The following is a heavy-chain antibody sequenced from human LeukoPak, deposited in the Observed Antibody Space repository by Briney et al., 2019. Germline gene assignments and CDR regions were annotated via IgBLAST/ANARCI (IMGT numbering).Heavy chain of an antibody. Sequence: PGGFLRLSCAASGFTVSSNYMSWVRQAPGKGLEWVSVIYSGGSTYYADSVKGRFTISGDNSKNTLYLQMNSLRAEDTAVYYCAREGVVPAAGFDYWGQGTLVTVSS. CDR1: GFTVSSNY. CDR3: AREGVVPAAGFDY. CDR2: IYSGGST. J-gene: IGHJ4*02. V-gene: IGHV3-66*01. D-gene: IGHD2-2*01.